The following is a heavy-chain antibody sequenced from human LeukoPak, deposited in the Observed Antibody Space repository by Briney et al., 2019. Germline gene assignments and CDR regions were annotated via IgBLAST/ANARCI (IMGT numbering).Heavy chain of an antibody. V-gene: IGHV4-39*07. D-gene: IGHD3-10*01. CDR3: AREPIYYYGSGSYWPPDS. CDR2: IFYSGKT. J-gene: IGHJ4*02. Sequence: SETLSLTCTFSGGSMNSGNYYWDWIRQPPGKGLEWIGNIFYSGKTSYNPSLKSRVMISIDTSKNQFSLRLRSVTAADTAVYYCAREPIYYYGSGSYWPPDSWGQGTLVVVSS. CDR1: GGSMNSGNYY.